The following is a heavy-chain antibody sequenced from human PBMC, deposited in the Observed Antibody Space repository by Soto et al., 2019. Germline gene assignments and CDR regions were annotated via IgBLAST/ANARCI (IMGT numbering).Heavy chain of an antibody. CDR1: GFTFSDLTTYA. V-gene: IGHV3-33*01. D-gene: IGHD2-2*03. CDR3: SRGDHGHCNTISCPFDP. Sequence: GGSLRLSCAAFGFTFSDLTTYAVHWVRQAPGQGLEWVAVVLLDGSNEYYTESVKGRFTVARDLSKNTLYLQMNSLRAEDTAVYYCSRGDHGHCNTISCPFDPWGQGTLVTVSS. J-gene: IGHJ5*02. CDR2: VLLDGSNE.